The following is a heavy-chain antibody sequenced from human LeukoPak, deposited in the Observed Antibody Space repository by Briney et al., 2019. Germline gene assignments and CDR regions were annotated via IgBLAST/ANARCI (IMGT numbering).Heavy chain of an antibody. CDR1: GKTLSDLS. CDR3: ARVVVMTNWFDP. Sequence: ASVKVSCKVSGKTLSDLSIHWLRQPPGKGLEWLGGSDPEDGERIYAQMFQGRVTMTEDTSIDTAYMELSSLRSEDTAVYYCARVVVMTNWFDPWGQGTLVTVSS. D-gene: IGHD3-22*01. CDR2: SDPEDGER. J-gene: IGHJ5*02. V-gene: IGHV1-24*01.